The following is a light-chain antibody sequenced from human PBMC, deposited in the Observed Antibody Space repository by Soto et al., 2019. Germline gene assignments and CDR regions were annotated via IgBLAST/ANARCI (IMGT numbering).Light chain of an antibody. Sequence: DIQITQSPSSLSSSVAERFTITCRASQGISNYLAWYQQKPGKVPKLLIYAASTLQSGVPSRFSGSGSGTDFTLTISSLQPEDVATYYCQKYNSAPWTFGQGTKVDNK. CDR3: QKYNSAPWT. J-gene: IGKJ1*01. CDR2: AAS. CDR1: QGISNY. V-gene: IGKV1-27*01.